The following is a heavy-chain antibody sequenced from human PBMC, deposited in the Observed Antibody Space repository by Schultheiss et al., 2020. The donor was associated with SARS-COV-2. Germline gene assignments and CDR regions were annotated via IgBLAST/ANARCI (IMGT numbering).Heavy chain of an antibody. V-gene: IGHV3-30*01. CDR3: ARDRLFLEWLLLEDYGMDV. CDR2: ISYDGSNK. CDR1: GFTFSSYA. Sequence: GESLKISCSASGFTFSSYAMHWVRQAPGKGLEWVAVISYDGSNKYYADSVKGRFTISRDNSKNTLYLQMNSLRAEDTAVYYFARDRLFLEWLLLEDYGMDVWGQGTTVTVSS. D-gene: IGHD3-3*01. J-gene: IGHJ6*02.